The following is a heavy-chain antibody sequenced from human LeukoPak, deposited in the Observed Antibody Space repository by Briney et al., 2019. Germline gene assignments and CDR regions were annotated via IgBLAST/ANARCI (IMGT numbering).Heavy chain of an antibody. CDR2: ISYDGSNK. J-gene: IGHJ4*02. CDR3: ARDHLAPYFASYSSSSGAFDY. V-gene: IGHV3-30-3*01. CDR1: GFTFSSYA. D-gene: IGHD6-6*01. Sequence: PGGSLRLSCAASGFTFSSYAMHWVRQAPGKGLEWVAVISYDGSNKYYADSVKGRFTISRDNSKNTLYLQMNSLRAEDTAVYYCARDHLAPYFASYSSSSGAFDYWGQGTLVTVSS.